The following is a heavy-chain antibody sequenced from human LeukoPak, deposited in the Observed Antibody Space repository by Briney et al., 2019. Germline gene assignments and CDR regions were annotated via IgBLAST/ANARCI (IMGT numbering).Heavy chain of an antibody. D-gene: IGHD3-16*02. Sequence: PSETLSLTCTVSGDSISGYFWAWIRRPAGKGLEWIGRIYYSGSTNCNLSLKSRVSMSVDTSKNQFSLRLSSVTAADTAMYYCARGSRYHYDYVWGSYRSPRAAPFDYWGQGTLVTVST. J-gene: IGHJ4*02. V-gene: IGHV4-4*07. CDR1: GDSISGYF. CDR3: ARGSRYHYDYVWGSYRSPRAAPFDY. CDR2: IYYSGST.